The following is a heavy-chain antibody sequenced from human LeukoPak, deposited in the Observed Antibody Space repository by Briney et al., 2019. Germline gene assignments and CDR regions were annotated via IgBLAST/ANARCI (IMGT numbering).Heavy chain of an antibody. Sequence: SETLSLTCTVSGYSISSGYYWGWIRQPPGKGLEWIGSIYHSGSTYYNPSLKSRVTISVDTSKNQFSLKLSSVTAADTAVYYCARTTVTSFGAFDMWGQGTMVTVSS. CDR1: GYSISSGYY. D-gene: IGHD4-17*01. CDR3: ARTTVTSFGAFDM. V-gene: IGHV4-38-2*02. CDR2: IYHSGST. J-gene: IGHJ3*02.